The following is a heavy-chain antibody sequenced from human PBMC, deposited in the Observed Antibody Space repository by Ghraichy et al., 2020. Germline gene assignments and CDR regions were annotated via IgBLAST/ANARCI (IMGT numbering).Heavy chain of an antibody. CDR3: AKGKGGYSGYDDAFDI. V-gene: IGHV3-23*01. CDR1: GFTFSSYA. CDR2: ISGSGRST. Sequence: ETLSLTCAASGFTFSSYAMNWVRQAPGKGLEWVSGISGSGRSTYYADSVKGRFTISRDNSKNTLYLQMNSLRAEDTAVYYCAKGKGGYSGYDDAFDIWGQGTMVTVSS. D-gene: IGHD5-12*01. J-gene: IGHJ3*02.